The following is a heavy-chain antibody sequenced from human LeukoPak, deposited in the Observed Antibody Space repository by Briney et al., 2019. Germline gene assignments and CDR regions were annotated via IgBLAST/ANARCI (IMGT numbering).Heavy chain of an antibody. D-gene: IGHD6-6*01. Sequence: GGSLRLSCAASGFIFRSHDMNWVRQARGKGLEWVSYISGSGRTIHYADSVKGRFTISRDNAKNSLYLQMNSLRAEDTAVYYCARAIYSSSSWNGMDVWGQGTTVTVSS. J-gene: IGHJ6*02. CDR2: ISGSGRTI. V-gene: IGHV3-48*03. CDR3: ARAIYSSSSWNGMDV. CDR1: GFIFRSHD.